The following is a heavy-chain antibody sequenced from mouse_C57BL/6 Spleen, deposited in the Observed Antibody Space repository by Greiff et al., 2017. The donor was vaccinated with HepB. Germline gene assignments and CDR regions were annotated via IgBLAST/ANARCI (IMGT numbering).Heavy chain of an antibody. CDR3: AGGITTVVRYFDG. CDR2: INPNNGGT. V-gene: IGHV1-26*01. CDR1: GYTFTDYY. D-gene: IGHD1-1*01. Sequence: EVQLQQSGPELVKPGASVKISCKASGYTFTDYYMNWVKQSHGKSLEWIGDINPNNGGTSYNQKFKGKATLTVDKSSSTAYMELRSLTSEDSAVYYCAGGITTVVRYFDGWGTGTTVTVSS. J-gene: IGHJ1*03.